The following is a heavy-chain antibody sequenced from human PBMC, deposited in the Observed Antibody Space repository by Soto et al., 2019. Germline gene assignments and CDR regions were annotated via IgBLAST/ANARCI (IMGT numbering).Heavy chain of an antibody. Sequence: QITLNESGPTQVKPRQTLTLTCTFSGFSLTTRGVGVGWIRQSPGKAPEWLALIYWDDDKRYSPSLKSRLTITKDTSKNQVVLTMADLDPADTGTYYCAHRVLRTVFGLVTTTAIYFDFWGQGTPVAVSS. V-gene: IGHV2-5*02. CDR2: IYWDDDK. J-gene: IGHJ4*02. CDR3: AHRVLRTVFGLVTTTAIYFDF. D-gene: IGHD3-3*01. CDR1: GFSLTTRGVG.